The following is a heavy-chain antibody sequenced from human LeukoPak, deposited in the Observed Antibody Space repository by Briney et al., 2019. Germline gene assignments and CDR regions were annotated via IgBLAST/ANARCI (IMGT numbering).Heavy chain of an antibody. V-gene: IGHV3-53*01. CDR2: IYSGGST. Sequence: GGSLRLSCAASGFTFSSYGMHWVRQAPGKGLEWVSVIYSGGSTYYADSVKGRFTISRDNSKNTLYLQMNSLRAEDTAVYYCARVSTVTRVYFDYWGQGTLVTVSS. J-gene: IGHJ4*02. CDR1: GFTFSSYG. CDR3: ARVSTVTRVYFDY. D-gene: IGHD4-17*01.